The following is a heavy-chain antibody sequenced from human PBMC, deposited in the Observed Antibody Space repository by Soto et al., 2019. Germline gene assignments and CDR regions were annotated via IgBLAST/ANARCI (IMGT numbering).Heavy chain of an antibody. V-gene: IGHV4-34*01. D-gene: IGHD3-3*01. Sequence: QVQLQQWGAGLLKPSETLSLFCAVYGGSFSNYYWSWTRQPPGKGLEWIGEINHVGSTNHNPSLKCRVTISVDTSKNRFSLKLSSVTAADTAVYYCARGDFWGGYYNVFDYWGQGTLVTVSS. CDR2: INHVGST. CDR1: GGSFSNYY. CDR3: ARGDFWGGYYNVFDY. J-gene: IGHJ4*02.